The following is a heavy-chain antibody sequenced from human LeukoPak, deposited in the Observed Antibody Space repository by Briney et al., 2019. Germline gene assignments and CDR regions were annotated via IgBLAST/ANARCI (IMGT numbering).Heavy chain of an antibody. V-gene: IGHV3-53*01. Sequence: GGSLRLSCTVSGFTVSTNSMSWVRQAPGKGLEWVSFIYSDNTHYSDSVKGRFTISRHNSKNTLYLQMNSLRAEDTAVYYCARGREEGTNGVCSPRNYYYYYMDVWGKGTTVTVSS. D-gene: IGHD2-8*01. CDR3: ARGREEGTNGVCSPRNYYYYYMDV. CDR1: GFTVSTNS. J-gene: IGHJ6*03. CDR2: IYSDNT.